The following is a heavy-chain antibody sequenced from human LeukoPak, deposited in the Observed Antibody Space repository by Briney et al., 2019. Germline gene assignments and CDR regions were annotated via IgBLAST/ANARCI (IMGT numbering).Heavy chain of an antibody. Sequence: GGSLRLSGAASGFTFSSYWMSWVRQAPGKGLEWVANIKQDGSEKYYVDSVKGRFTISRDNAKNSLYLQMNSLRAEGTAVYYCASGPMITFGGVISYYFDYWGQGTLVTVSS. CDR1: GFTFSSYW. J-gene: IGHJ4*02. D-gene: IGHD3-16*02. V-gene: IGHV3-7*01. CDR3: ASGPMITFGGVISYYFDY. CDR2: IKQDGSEK.